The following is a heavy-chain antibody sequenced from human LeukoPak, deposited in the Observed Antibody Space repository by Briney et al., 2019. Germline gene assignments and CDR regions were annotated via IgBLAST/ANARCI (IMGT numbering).Heavy chain of an antibody. CDR1: GYTFTSNY. CDR3: ARDRAPTYYYDSSGYYPGL. J-gene: IGHJ4*02. CDR2: INPSGGST. D-gene: IGHD3-22*01. V-gene: IGHV1-46*01. Sequence: GASVKVSCKAFGYTFTSNYMHWVRQAPGQGLEWMGIINPSGGSTSYAQKFQGRVTMTRDTSTSTVYMELSSLRSEDTAVYYCARDRAPTYYYDSSGYYPGLWGQGTLVTVSS.